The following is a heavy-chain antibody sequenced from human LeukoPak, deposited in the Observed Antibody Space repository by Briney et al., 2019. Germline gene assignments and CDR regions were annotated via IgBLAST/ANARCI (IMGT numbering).Heavy chain of an antibody. D-gene: IGHD6-19*01. CDR1: GYTLIELS. J-gene: IGHJ4*02. Sequence: ASVKVSCKVSGYTLIELSMHWVRQAPGKGLEWMGGFDPEDGETIYAQKFQGRVTMTEDTSTDTAYMELSSLRSEDTAVYYCATVFATIAVAGVEFDYWGQGTLVTVSS. CDR2: FDPEDGET. V-gene: IGHV1-24*01. CDR3: ATVFATIAVAGVEFDY.